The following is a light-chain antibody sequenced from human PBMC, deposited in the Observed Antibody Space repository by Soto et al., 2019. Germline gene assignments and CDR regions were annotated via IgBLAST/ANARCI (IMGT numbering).Light chain of an antibody. CDR1: SSNIASNY. CDR2: SNN. CDR3: AAWDDSLSGYV. V-gene: IGLV1-47*02. Sequence: QSVLTQPPSASGTPGQRFTIYSSGSSSNIASNYVYWYQQLPGTAPKLLISSNNQRPSGVPDRFSGSKSGTSASLAIRGLRSEDEADYYCAAWDDSLSGYVFGTGTKLTVL. J-gene: IGLJ1*01.